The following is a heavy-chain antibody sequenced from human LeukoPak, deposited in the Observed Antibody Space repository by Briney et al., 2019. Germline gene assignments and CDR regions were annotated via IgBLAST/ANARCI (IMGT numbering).Heavy chain of an antibody. D-gene: IGHD6-19*01. CDR2: INSDGSST. J-gene: IGHJ6*03. V-gene: IGHV3-74*01. Sequence: PGGPLRLSCAASGFTFSSYWMHWVRQAPGKGLVWVSRINSDGSSTSYADSVKGRFTISRDNAKNTLYLQMNSLRADDTAVFYCASLYSSGWYWDFGAADADYMDVWGKGTTVTVSS. CDR1: GFTFSSYW. CDR3: ASLYSSGWYWDFGAADADYMDV.